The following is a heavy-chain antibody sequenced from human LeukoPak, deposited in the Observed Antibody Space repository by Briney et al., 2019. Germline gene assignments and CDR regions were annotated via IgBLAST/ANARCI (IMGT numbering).Heavy chain of an antibody. D-gene: IGHD2-2*01. CDR1: GFTFTTYW. J-gene: IGHJ4*02. CDR3: AREDCDATSCYWGIIY. Sequence: GGSLRLSCTASGFTFTTYWMSWVRQAPGKGLEWVANIKPDGGEKYYVDSVKGRFTISRDNAKNSVYLQMNSLRAEDTAVYYCAREDCDATSCYWGIIYWGQGTPVTVSS. CDR2: IKPDGGEK. V-gene: IGHV3-7*01.